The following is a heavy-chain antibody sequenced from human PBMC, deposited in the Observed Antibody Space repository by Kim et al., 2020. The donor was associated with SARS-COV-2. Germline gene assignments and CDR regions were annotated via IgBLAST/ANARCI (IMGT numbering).Heavy chain of an antibody. CDR2: INHSGST. CDR1: GGSFSGYY. V-gene: IGHV4-34*01. CDR3: ARIRLTNSYYYMDV. Sequence: SETLSLTCAVYGGSFSGYYWSWIRQPPGKGLEWIGEINHSGSTNYNPSLKSRVTISVDTSKNQFSLKLSSVTAADTAVYYCARIRLTNSYYYMDVWGKGTTVTVSS. J-gene: IGHJ6*03. D-gene: IGHD5-12*01.